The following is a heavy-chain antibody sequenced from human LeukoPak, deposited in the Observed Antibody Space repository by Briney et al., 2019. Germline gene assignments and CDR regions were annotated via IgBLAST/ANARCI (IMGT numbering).Heavy chain of an antibody. CDR1: GLTFSTHW. CDR3: ARAPSEIGGYYPEYFRH. J-gene: IGHJ1*01. CDR2: IKSDGST. Sequence: GGSLRLSCAASGLTFSTHWMHWVRQAPGKGLVWVSRIKSDGSTNYADSVKGRFTISRDNANNTLSLQMNSLRPEDTGVYYCARAPSEIGGYYPEYFRHWGQGTLVTVSS. V-gene: IGHV3-74*01. D-gene: IGHD3-22*01.